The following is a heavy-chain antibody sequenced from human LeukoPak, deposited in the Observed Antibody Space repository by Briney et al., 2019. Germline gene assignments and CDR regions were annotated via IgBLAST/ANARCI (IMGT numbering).Heavy chain of an antibody. CDR2: INWNGGNT. D-gene: IGHD4-17*01. Sequence: RPGGSPRLSCAASGFTFDDYGMSWVRQAPGKGLEWVSGINWNGGNTGYADSVKGRFTISRDNAKNSLYLQINRLRVEDTAVYYCARAQGPYGEGAFDIWGQGTMVTVSS. V-gene: IGHV3-20*04. CDR1: GFTFDDYG. J-gene: IGHJ3*02. CDR3: ARAQGPYGEGAFDI.